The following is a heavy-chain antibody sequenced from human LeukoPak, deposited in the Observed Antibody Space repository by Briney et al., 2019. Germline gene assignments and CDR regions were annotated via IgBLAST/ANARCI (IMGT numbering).Heavy chain of an antibody. CDR1: GFTFSKYD. Sequence: GGCLRLSCAESGFTFSKYDMYWVGQAPGKGMEYVSAISSNGGRTYYANSVKGRFTITRENSKKTTYIQMGSLRAEDLAVYHCARVYRIIWPFARFDYWGQGTLVTVSS. V-gene: IGHV3-64*01. CDR2: ISSNGGRT. D-gene: IGHD2-8*01. CDR3: ARVYRIIWPFARFDY. J-gene: IGHJ4*02.